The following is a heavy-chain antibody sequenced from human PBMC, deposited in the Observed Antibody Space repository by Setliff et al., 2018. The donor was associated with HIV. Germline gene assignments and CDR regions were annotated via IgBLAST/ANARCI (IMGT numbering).Heavy chain of an antibody. J-gene: IGHJ3*02. CDR2: IYWNDDK. V-gene: IGHV2-5*01. CDR1: GFSLSTSGVG. CDR3: AHSYNEYYYDSSGYNRDAFDI. Sequence: PTLVHPTQTLTLTCTFSGFSLSTSGVGVGWIRQPPGKALEWLALIYWNDDKRYSPSLKSRLTITKDTPKNQVVLTMTNMDPVDTATYFCAHSYNEYYYDSSGYNRDAFDIWGQGTMVTVS. D-gene: IGHD3-22*01.